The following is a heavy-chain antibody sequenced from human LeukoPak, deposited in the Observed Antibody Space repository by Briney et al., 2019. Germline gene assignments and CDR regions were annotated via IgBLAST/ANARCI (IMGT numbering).Heavy chain of an antibody. CDR3: ARMTYYYDSSGYQADY. CDR1: GFPLSTSGMC. CDR2: IDWDDDK. D-gene: IGHD3-22*01. V-gene: IGHV2-70*11. J-gene: IGHJ4*02. Sequence: SGPTLVNPTQTLTLTCTFSGFPLSTSGMCVSWIRQPPGKALEWLARIDWDDDKYYSTSLKTRLTISKDTSKNQVVLTMTNMDPVDTATYYCARMTYYYDSSGYQADYWGQGTLVTVSS.